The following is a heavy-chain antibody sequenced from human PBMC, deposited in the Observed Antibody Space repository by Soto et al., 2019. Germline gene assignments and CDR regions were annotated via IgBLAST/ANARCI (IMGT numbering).Heavy chain of an antibody. V-gene: IGHV3-30-3*01. CDR2: ISYDGSNK. Sequence: SLRLSCAASGFTFSSYAMHWVRQAPGKGLEWVAVISYDGSNKYYADSVKGRFTISRDNSKNTLYLQMNSLRAEDTAVYYCARDLVDMEDYYYYGMDVWGQGTTVTAP. CDR3: ARDLVDMEDYYYYGMDV. CDR1: GFTFSSYA. D-gene: IGHD5-12*01. J-gene: IGHJ6*02.